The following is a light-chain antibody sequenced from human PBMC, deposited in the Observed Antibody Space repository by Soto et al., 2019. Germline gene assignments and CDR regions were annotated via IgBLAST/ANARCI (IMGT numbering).Light chain of an antibody. CDR3: AAWDDSLNGVV. CDR2: SNN. Sequence: QSVLTQPPSVSGAPGQRVTISCTGSSSNIGGGYDVHWYQQVPGTAPKLLIYSNNQRPSGVPDRFSGSKSGTSASLAISGLQSEDEADYYCAAWDDSLNGVVFGGGTKLTVL. V-gene: IGLV1-40*01. J-gene: IGLJ2*01. CDR1: SSNIGGGYD.